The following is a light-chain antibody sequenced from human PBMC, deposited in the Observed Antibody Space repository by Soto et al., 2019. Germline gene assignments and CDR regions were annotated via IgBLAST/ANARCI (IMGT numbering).Light chain of an antibody. CDR2: LGF. CDR1: QSLLHRSGYIY. V-gene: IGKV2-28*01. Sequence: DIVMTQSPLSMPVTPGEPASISCRSTQSLLHRSGYIYLDWYLQKPGQSPQLLIYLGFNRAAGVPDRVSAGGSGTDFTLKISRVEAEDVGVYYCMQTLQTRTCGQGTKVEIK. J-gene: IGKJ1*01. CDR3: MQTLQTRT.